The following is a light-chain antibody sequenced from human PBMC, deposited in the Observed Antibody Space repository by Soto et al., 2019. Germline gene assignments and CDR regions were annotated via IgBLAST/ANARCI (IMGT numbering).Light chain of an antibody. CDR1: SSNIGATYD. CDR3: QSYDSSLSAHYV. Sequence: QAVVTQPPSVSGAPGQSVTISCTGSSSNIGATYDVQWYQQLPGTAPKLLIYGNSNRPSGVPDRFSGSKSGTSASLAITGLQAEDEPDYYCQSYDSSLSAHYVFGTRTKLTVL. CDR2: GNS. V-gene: IGLV1-40*01. J-gene: IGLJ1*01.